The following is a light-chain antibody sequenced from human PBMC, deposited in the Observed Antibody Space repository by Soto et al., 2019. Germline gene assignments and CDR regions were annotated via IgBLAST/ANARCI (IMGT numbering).Light chain of an antibody. J-gene: IGLJ2*01. CDR3: CSYAGSSTYVV. CDR1: SSDVGSYNL. CDR2: EGS. V-gene: IGLV2-23*01. Sequence: QSALTQPASVSGSPGQSITISCTGTSSDVGSYNLVSWYQQHPGKAPKLMIYEGSKRPSGVSNRFSGSKSGNTASLTISGRQAEDEAYYYCCSYAGSSTYVVFGGGTKVTVL.